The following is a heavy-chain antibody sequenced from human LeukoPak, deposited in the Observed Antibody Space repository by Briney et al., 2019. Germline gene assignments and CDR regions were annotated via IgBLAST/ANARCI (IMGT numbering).Heavy chain of an antibody. Sequence: PGGSLRLSCAASGFTFSSYGMHWVRQAPGEGLEWVAVISSDGSIKYYADSVKGRFTISRDNSKNTLYLQMNSLRAEDTAVYYCASGYCSSTSCYAFDYWGQGTLVTVSS. D-gene: IGHD2-2*01. CDR2: ISSDGSIK. CDR3: ASGYCSSTSCYAFDY. CDR1: GFTFSSYG. V-gene: IGHV3-30*03. J-gene: IGHJ4*02.